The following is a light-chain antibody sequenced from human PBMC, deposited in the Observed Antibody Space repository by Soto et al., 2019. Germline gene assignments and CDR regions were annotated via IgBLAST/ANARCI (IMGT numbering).Light chain of an antibody. CDR1: QSISSS. CDR3: QQRSNWPWT. Sequence: DRATLSSRTSQSISSSLAWSEQQPGHATRLLLSDASNRATGIPAMFRCSGSRTVFTLTISIVDPEYVAVYCCQQRSNWPWTFGQGTKVEIK. CDR2: DAS. J-gene: IGKJ1*01. V-gene: IGKV3-11*01.